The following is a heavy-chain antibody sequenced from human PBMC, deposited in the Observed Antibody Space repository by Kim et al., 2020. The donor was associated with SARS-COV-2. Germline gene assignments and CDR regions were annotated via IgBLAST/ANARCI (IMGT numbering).Heavy chain of an antibody. V-gene: IGHV4-39*01. J-gene: IGHJ6*03. Sequence: YDSPSHKSRVTRSADTSKSQFSLRLSAVAAADTAVYYCARIYSSNFYLDVWGKGTSVTVSS. CDR3: ARIYSSNFYLDV. D-gene: IGHD2-15*01.